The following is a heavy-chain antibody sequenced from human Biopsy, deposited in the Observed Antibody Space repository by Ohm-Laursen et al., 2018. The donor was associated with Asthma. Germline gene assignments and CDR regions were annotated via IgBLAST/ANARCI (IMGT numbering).Heavy chain of an antibody. Sequence: TLSLTCTVSGASISSGGYYWSWIRHHPGSGLEWIGYIDYSGPTYYNPSLKSRVSLSPDTSKNQFSLRLSSLTAADTAVYYCARGRGYCRDGNCYNYYFENWGQGTLVTVSS. CDR3: ARGRGYCRDGNCYNYYFEN. CDR1: GASISSGGYY. V-gene: IGHV4-31*03. J-gene: IGHJ4*02. CDR2: IDYSGPT. D-gene: IGHD2-15*01.